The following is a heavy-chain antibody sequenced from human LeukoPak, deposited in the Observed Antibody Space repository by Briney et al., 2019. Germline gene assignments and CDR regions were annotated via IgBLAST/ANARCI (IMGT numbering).Heavy chain of an antibody. V-gene: IGHV1-2*02. D-gene: IGHD6-19*01. J-gene: IGHJ4*02. CDR3: AREGIAVAGTRNYFDY. CDR2: INPNSGGT. Sequence: ASMKVSCKASGYTFTGYYMHWVRQAPGQGLEWMGWINPNSGGTNYAQKFQGRVTMTRDTSISTAYMELSRLRSDDTAVYYCAREGIAVAGTRNYFDYWGQGTLVTVSS. CDR1: GYTFTGYY.